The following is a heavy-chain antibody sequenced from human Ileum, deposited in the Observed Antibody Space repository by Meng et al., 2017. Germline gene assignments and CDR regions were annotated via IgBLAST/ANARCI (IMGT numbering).Heavy chain of an antibody. V-gene: IGHV4-34*01. Sequence: GAGLLKPPEPLSLPCAVYGGSVSGYYCSWNRQPPGKALEWIGEINHSGSTNYSPSLKSRVTISVDTSKNQFSLKLSSVTAADTAVYSCSRTSYYDNSGYYPGWGQGTLVTVSS. D-gene: IGHD3-22*01. J-gene: IGHJ4*02. CDR1: GGSVSGYY. CDR2: INHSGST. CDR3: SRTSYYDNSGYYPG.